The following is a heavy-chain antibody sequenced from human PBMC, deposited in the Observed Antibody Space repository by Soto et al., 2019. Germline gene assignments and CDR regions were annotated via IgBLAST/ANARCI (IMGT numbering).Heavy chain of an antibody. CDR3: ARDIILELGGHYYYYGMDV. J-gene: IGHJ6*02. Sequence: QVPLVQSGAEVKKPGASVKVSCKASGYTFTGYYMHWVRQAPGQGLEWMGWINPNSGGTNYAQKFQGWVTMTRDTSISTAYMELSRLRSDDTAVYYCARDIILELGGHYYYYGMDVWGQGTTVTVSS. V-gene: IGHV1-2*04. D-gene: IGHD1-7*01. CDR1: GYTFTGYY. CDR2: INPNSGGT.